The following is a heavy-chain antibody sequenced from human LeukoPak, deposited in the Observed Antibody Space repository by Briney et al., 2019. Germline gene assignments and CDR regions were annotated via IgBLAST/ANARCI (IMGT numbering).Heavy chain of an antibody. V-gene: IGHV3-23*01. CDR1: GFTFSSYA. D-gene: IGHD3-10*01. Sequence: GGSLRLSCAASGFTFSSYAMSWVRQAPGKGLEWVSAISGSGGSTYYADSVKGRFTISRDNSKNTVFLQMNSLRIEGTAMYYCAKDFMHYGSGRPYYMDVWGEGTTVIISS. J-gene: IGHJ6*03. CDR3: AKDFMHYGSGRPYYMDV. CDR2: ISGSGGST.